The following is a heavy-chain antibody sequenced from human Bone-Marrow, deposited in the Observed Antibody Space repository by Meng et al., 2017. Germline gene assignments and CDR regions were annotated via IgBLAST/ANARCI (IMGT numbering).Heavy chain of an antibody. Sequence: EVRLVECGGGLVQPGGSLRLSCAASGFTFSSYWMHWARQTPGKGLVWVSRINTDGTTTTYADSVKGRFTISRDNAKNTLYLQMNSLRGEDTAVYYCARDVAGRGGYWGQGTLVIVSS. CDR3: ARDVAGRGGY. CDR2: INTDGTTT. J-gene: IGHJ4*02. D-gene: IGHD1-26*01. CDR1: GFTFSSYW. V-gene: IGHV3-74*01.